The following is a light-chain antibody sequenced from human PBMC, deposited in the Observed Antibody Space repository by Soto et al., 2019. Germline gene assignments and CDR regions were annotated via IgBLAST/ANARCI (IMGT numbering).Light chain of an antibody. Sequence: EILMTQSPATLSVSPGERATLSCRASQSISSKLAWYQQKPGQAPRLLMFRTSSRATGFPARFSGSGSGTEFNLTISSLKSEDFGVYYCQQYNNWPSATFGGGTKVDIK. V-gene: IGKV3-15*01. CDR3: QQYNNWPSAT. CDR1: QSISSK. J-gene: IGKJ4*01. CDR2: RTS.